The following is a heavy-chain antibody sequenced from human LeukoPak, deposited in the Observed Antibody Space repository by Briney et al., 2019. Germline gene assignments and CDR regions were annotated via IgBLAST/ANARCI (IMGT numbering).Heavy chain of an antibody. D-gene: IGHD1-20*01. Sequence: ASVKVSCKASGYTFAAYSMDWVRQAPGQGLEWMGWINPNSGGTNFAQKFQGRVAMTRDTSINTAYMELSGLRSDDTAVYYCATGYNWNDYAFDIWGQGTMVTVSS. V-gene: IGHV1-2*02. CDR3: ATGYNWNDYAFDI. CDR1: GYTFAAYS. J-gene: IGHJ3*02. CDR2: INPNSGGT.